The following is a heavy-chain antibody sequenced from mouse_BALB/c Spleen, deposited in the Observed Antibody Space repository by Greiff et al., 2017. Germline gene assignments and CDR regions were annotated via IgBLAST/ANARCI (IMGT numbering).Heavy chain of an antibody. CDR3: ASGIYYGNYGYAMDY. CDR1: GFSLTSYG. CDR2: IWSDGST. V-gene: IGHV2-6-2*01. Sequence: VQLVESGPDLVAPSQSLSITCTVSGFSLTSYGVHWVRQPPGKGLEWLVVIWSDGSTTYNSALKSRLSISKDNSKSQVFLKMNSLQTDDTAMYYCASGIYYGNYGYAMDYWGQGTSVTVSS. J-gene: IGHJ4*01. D-gene: IGHD2-1*01.